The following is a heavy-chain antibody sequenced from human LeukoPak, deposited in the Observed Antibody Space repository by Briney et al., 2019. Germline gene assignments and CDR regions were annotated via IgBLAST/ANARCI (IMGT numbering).Heavy chain of an antibody. D-gene: IGHD6-13*01. CDR3: ARGVYIAAAQYGY. V-gene: IGHV4-59*01. CDR2: IYYSGTT. Sequence: SETLSLTCTVSGGSIGSYYWSWIRQPPVKVLEWIGYIYYSGTTNYNPSLKSRVTISVDTSKNQFSLKLSSVTAADTAVYYCARGVYIAAAQYGYWGQGTLVTVSS. J-gene: IGHJ4*02. CDR1: GGSIGSYY.